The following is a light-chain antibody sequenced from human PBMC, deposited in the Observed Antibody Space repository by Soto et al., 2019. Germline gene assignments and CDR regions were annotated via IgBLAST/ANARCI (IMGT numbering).Light chain of an antibody. Sequence: QSALTQPASVSGSPGQSITISCTGTSSDVGGYNYVSWYQQHPGKAPKLMIYDVCNRPSGVSNRFSCSKSGNTASLTISGLQAEDEADYYCSSYTSSSTLVFGGGTQLTVL. CDR1: SSDVGGYNY. CDR2: DVC. CDR3: SSYTSSSTLV. J-gene: IGLJ2*01. V-gene: IGLV2-14*01.